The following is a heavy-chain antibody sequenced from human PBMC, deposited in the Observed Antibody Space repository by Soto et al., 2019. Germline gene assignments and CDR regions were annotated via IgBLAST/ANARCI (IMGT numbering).Heavy chain of an antibody. D-gene: IGHD3-16*02. V-gene: IGHV3-9*01. Sequence: PGGSLRLSCAASGFTFDDYAMHWVRQAPGKGLEWVSGISWNSGSIGYADSVKGRFTISRDNAKNSLYLQMNSLRAEDTALYYCAKDKGLSKSQYYFDYWGQGTLVTVSS. J-gene: IGHJ4*02. CDR1: GFTFDDYA. CDR3: AKDKGLSKSQYYFDY. CDR2: ISWNSGSI.